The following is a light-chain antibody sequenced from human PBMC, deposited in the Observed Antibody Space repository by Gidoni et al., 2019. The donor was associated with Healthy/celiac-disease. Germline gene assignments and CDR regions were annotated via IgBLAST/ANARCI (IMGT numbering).Light chain of an antibody. CDR1: QDISNY. V-gene: IGKV1-33*01. Sequence: DIQMTQSPSSLSASVGDRVTITCQASQDISNYLNWYQQKPGKAPKLLIYDASNLETGVPSRFSGSGSGTDFTFTISSLQPEDIATYYCQQYVSFGQXTRLEIK. CDR3: QQYVS. J-gene: IGKJ5*01. CDR2: DAS.